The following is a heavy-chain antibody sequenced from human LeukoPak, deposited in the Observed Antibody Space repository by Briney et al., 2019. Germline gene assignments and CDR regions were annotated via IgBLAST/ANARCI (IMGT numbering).Heavy chain of an antibody. V-gene: IGHV1-18*04. Sequence: GASVKVSCKASGYTFTGYYMHWVRQAPGQGLEWMGWISAYNGNTNYAQKLQGRVTMTTDTSTSTAYMELRSLRSDDTAVYYCARVDSERQHRTYYDFWSGYYSWFDPWGQGTLVTVSS. CDR2: ISAYNGNT. CDR3: ARVDSERQHRTYYDFWSGYYSWFDP. D-gene: IGHD3-3*01. CDR1: GYTFTGYY. J-gene: IGHJ5*02.